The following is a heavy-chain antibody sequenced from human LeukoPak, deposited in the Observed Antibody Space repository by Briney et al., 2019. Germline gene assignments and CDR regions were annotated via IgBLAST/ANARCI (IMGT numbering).Heavy chain of an antibody. CDR3: ARDRAMIEVVFILDAFDI. Sequence: GASVKVSCKASGYTFTGFYIDWVRQAPGQGLEWMGWINPNTGGTNYAQKFQGRVTMTRDTSISTAYMELSGLRSDDTAVYYCARDRAMIEVVFILDAFDIWGQGTMVTVSS. CDR1: GYTFTGFY. J-gene: IGHJ3*02. V-gene: IGHV1-2*02. CDR2: INPNTGGT. D-gene: IGHD3-22*01.